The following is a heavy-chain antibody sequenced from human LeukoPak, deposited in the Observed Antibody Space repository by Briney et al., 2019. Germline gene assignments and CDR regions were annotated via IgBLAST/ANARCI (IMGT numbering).Heavy chain of an antibody. J-gene: IGHJ4*02. CDR1: GFTFDDYG. Sequence: GGSLRLSCAASGFTFDDYGMSWVRQAPGKGLEWVSRINWNGGSTGYADSVKGRFTISRDNAKNSLYLQMNSLRAEDTAVYYCAKRGISSSSDYWGQGTLVTVSS. D-gene: IGHD6-13*01. CDR3: AKRGISSSSDY. CDR2: INWNGGST. V-gene: IGHV3-20*04.